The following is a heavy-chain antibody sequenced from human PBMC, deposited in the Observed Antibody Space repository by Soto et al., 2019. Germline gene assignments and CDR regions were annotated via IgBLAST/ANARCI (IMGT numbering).Heavy chain of an antibody. V-gene: IGHV4-59*08. D-gene: IGHD6-13*01. J-gene: IGHJ5*02. CDR2: IYYSGST. CDR1: RASTGSTY. CDR3: ARAKAPLYSSSWYWFDP. Sequence: TLSLTRTLWRASTGSTYCRWISQSSRKGLEWIGYIYYSGSTNYNPSLKSRVTISVDTSKNQFSLKLSSVTAADTAVYYCARAKAPLYSSSWYWFDPWGQGTLVTVS.